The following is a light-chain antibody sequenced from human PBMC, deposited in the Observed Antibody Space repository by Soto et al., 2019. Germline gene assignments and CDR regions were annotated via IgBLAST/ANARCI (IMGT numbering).Light chain of an antibody. CDR1: QSVSSY. J-gene: IGKJ1*01. V-gene: IGKV3-11*01. CDR2: DAS. CDR3: QQRSNWWT. Sequence: EIVLTPSPATLYLSPGERTTLSCRASQSVSSYLAWNQQKPGQAPRLLIYDASNRATGIPARFTGSGSRTDFTLTISSLEPEDFAVYYCQQRSNWWTFGQGTKVEIK.